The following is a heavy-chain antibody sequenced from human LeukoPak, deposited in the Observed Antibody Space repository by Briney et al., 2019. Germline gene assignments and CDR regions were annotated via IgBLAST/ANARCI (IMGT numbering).Heavy chain of an antibody. CDR3: ARDQLRKYSSSPGAFDI. J-gene: IGHJ3*02. V-gene: IGHV1-69*05. CDR1: GGTFSSYA. CDR2: IIPIFGTA. D-gene: IGHD6-6*01. Sequence: SVKVSCKASGGTFSSYAISWVRQAPGQGLEWMGGIIPIFGTANYAQKFQGRVTITTDESTSTAYMELSSLRSEDTAVYYCARDQLRKYSSSPGAFDIWGQGTMVTVSS.